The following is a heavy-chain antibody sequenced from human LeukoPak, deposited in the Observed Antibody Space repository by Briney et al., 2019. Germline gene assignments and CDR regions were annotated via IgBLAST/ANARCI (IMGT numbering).Heavy chain of an antibody. V-gene: IGHV3-23*01. CDR1: GFTFSSYA. CDR2: ISGSGGST. CDR3: AKDPLLEWSHTNWFDP. D-gene: IGHD3-3*01. J-gene: IGHJ5*02. Sequence: GGSLRLSCAASGFTFSSYAMSWVRQAPGKGLEWVSAISGSGGSTYYADSVKGRFTISRDNSKNTLYLQMNSLRAEDTAVYYCAKDPLLEWSHTNWFDPWGQGTLVTVSS.